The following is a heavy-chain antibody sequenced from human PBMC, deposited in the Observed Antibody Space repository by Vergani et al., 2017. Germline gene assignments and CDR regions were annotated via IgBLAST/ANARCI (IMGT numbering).Heavy chain of an antibody. CDR1: SHTFQTYG. J-gene: IGHJ3*01. V-gene: IGHV1-18*01. CDR3: ARVAPSNSEVTPTAFDV. Sequence: VSCKGSSHTFQTYGISWVRQAPGKGLEWMAWIRPYTGHTIYAQKFQDRVTMTADTSTNTAYMELRSLRSDDTAVYFCARVAPSNSEVTPTAFDVWGQGTMVTVSS. D-gene: IGHD1-1*01. CDR2: IRPYTGHT.